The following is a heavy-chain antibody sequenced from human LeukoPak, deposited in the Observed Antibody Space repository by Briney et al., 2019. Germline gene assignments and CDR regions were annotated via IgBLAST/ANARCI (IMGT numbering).Heavy chain of an antibody. CDR3: ARDCRLNCARQPGFDS. D-gene: IGHD1-1*01. V-gene: IGHV3-23*01. J-gene: IGHJ5*01. CDR2: ISGSGGST. CDR1: GFTFSSYA. Sequence: GGSLRLSCAASGFTFSSYAMSWVRQAPGKGLEWVSAISGSGGSTYYADSVKGRFTISRDNSKNTLYLQMNSLRDEDTAVYYCARDCRLNCARQPGFDSWGQGTLVTVSS.